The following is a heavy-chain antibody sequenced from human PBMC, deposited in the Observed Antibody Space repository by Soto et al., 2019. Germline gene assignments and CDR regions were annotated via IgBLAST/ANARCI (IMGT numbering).Heavy chain of an antibody. J-gene: IGHJ6*02. D-gene: IGHD1-7*01. V-gene: IGHV3-15*01. CDR3: TTDDFMTYNWNWDYYYYGMDV. CDR2: IKSKTDGGTT. Sequence: EVQLVESGGGLVKPGGSLRLSCAASGFTFSNAWMSWVRQAPGKGLEWVGRIKSKTDGGTTDYAAPVKGRFTISRDDSKNTLYLQMNSLKTEDTAVYYCTTDDFMTYNWNWDYYYYGMDVWGQGTTVTVSS. CDR1: GFTFSNAW.